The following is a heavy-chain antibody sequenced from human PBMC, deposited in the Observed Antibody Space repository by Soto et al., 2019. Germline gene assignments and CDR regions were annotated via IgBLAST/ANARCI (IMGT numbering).Heavy chain of an antibody. J-gene: IGHJ4*02. Sequence: SETLSLTCTVSGGYLSSGGYYWSWIRQHPGKGLEWIGYIYYSGSTYYNPSLKSRVTISVDTSKNQFSLKLSSVTAADTAVYYGATSGYSYGYYFDYWGQGTLVTVSS. V-gene: IGHV4-31*03. CDR2: IYYSGST. CDR1: GGYLSSGGYY. D-gene: IGHD5-18*01. CDR3: ATSGYSYGYYFDY.